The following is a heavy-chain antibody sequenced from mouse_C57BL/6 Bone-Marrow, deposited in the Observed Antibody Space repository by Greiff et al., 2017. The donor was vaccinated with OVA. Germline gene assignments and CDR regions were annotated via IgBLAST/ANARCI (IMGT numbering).Heavy chain of an antibody. J-gene: IGHJ2*01. CDR2: ISSGGDYI. V-gene: IGHV5-9-1*02. CDR1: GFTFSSYA. D-gene: IGHD2-3*01. CDR3: TRDDGYFLFDY. Sequence: EVKVVESGEGLVKPGGSLKLSCAASGFTFSSYAMSWVRQTPEKRLEWVAYISSGGDYIYYADTVKGRFTISRDNARNTLYLQMSSLKSEDTAMYYCTRDDGYFLFDYWGQGTTLTVSS.